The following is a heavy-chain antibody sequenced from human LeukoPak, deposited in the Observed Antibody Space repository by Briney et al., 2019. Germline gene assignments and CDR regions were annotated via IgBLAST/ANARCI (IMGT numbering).Heavy chain of an antibody. CDR3: ARSHTLKSSHIAAAGASFDP. V-gene: IGHV1-2*02. CDR1: GYTFTGYY. D-gene: IGHD6-13*01. J-gene: IGHJ5*02. CDR2: INPNSGGT. Sequence: ASVTVSCKASGYTFTGYYMHWVRQAPGQGLEWMGWINPNSGGTNYAQKFQGRVTMTRDTSISTAYMELSRLRSDDTAVYYCARSHTLKSSHIAAAGASFDPWGQGTLVTVSS.